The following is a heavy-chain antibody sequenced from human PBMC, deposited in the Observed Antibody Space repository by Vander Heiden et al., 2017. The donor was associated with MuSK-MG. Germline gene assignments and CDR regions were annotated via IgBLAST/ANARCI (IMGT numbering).Heavy chain of an antibody. Sequence: QLQLQESGLGLVKPPQILFLTCTVSGVSISSSSYYWGWFRQPPGKGLEWIGSIYYSGSTYYNPSLKSRVTISVDTSKNQFSLKLSSVTAADTAVYYCARHREMATFDYWGQGTLVTVSS. D-gene: IGHD5-12*01. J-gene: IGHJ4*02. CDR3: ARHREMATFDY. CDR2: IYYSGST. V-gene: IGHV4-39*01. CDR1: GVSISSSSYY.